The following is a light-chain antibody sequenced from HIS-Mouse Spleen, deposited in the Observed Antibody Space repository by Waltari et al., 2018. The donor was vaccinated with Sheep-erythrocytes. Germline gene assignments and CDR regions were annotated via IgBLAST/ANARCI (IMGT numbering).Light chain of an antibody. V-gene: IGLV2-11*01. J-gene: IGLJ1*01. Sequence: QSALTQPRSVSGSPGQSVTISCTGTSSDVGGYNYVSWYQQPPGKAPKLMIYDFSKRPSGVPDRCSGSKSGNTASLTISGLQAEDEADYYCCSYAGSYNHVFATGTKVTVL. CDR3: CSYAGSYNHV. CDR2: DFS. CDR1: SSDVGGYNY.